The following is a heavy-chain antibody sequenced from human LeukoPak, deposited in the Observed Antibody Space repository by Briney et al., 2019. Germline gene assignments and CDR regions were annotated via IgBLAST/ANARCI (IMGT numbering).Heavy chain of an antibody. Sequence: SETLSLTCTVSGGSISRNYWSWIRQPAGKGLEWIGRIYTSGSTNYNPSLKSRVTISVDTSKNQFSLKLSSVTAADTAVYYCAGVGGYYRVDYWGQGTLVTVSS. CDR3: AGVGGYYRVDY. V-gene: IGHV4-4*07. CDR2: IYTSGST. J-gene: IGHJ4*02. D-gene: IGHD3-22*01. CDR1: GGSISRNY.